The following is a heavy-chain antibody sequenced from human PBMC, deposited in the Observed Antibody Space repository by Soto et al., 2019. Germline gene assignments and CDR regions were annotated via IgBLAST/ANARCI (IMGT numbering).Heavy chain of an antibody. CDR1: GGTLSSYA. CDR2: IIPIFVTA. J-gene: IGHJ6*02. CDR3: ARDLGYYGSGSYSKGYYYYGMDV. V-gene: IGHV1-69*13. Sequence: ASVKVSCKASGGTLSSYAISWVRQAPGQGLEWMGGIIPIFVTANYAQKFQGRVTITADESTSTAYMELSSLRSEDTAVYYCARDLGYYGSGSYSKGYYYYGMDVWGQGTTVTVSS. D-gene: IGHD3-10*01.